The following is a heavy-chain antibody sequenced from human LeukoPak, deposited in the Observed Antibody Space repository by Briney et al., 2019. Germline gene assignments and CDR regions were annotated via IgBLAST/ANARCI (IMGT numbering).Heavy chain of an antibody. V-gene: IGHV3-23*01. CDR1: GFAFISYS. CDR2: ISSSGGNT. J-gene: IGHJ4*02. D-gene: IGHD5-12*01. CDR3: AKDRPTWPIDY. Sequence: GGSLRLSCAASGFAFISYSMIWVRQAPGKGLERVSSISSSGGNTYYADSVKGRFTISRDNSKNTLFLQMNSLRAEDTAVYYCAKDRPTWPIDYWGQGTLVTVSS.